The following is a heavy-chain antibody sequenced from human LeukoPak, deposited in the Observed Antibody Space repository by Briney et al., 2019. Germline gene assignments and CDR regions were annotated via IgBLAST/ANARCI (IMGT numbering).Heavy chain of an antibody. CDR2: INHSGST. D-gene: IGHD1/OR15-1a*01. CDR1: GGSFSGYY. J-gene: IGHJ6*03. Sequence: SETLSLTCAVYGGSFSGYYWSWIRQPPGKGLEWIGEINHSGSTNYNPSLKSRVTISVDTSKNQFSLKLRSVTAADTAVYYCAGAGNTPYYYYYMDVWGKGTTVTVSS. CDR3: AGAGNTPYYYYYMDV. V-gene: IGHV4-34*01.